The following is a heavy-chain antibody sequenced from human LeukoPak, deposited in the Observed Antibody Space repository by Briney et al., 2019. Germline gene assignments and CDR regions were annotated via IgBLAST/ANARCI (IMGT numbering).Heavy chain of an antibody. J-gene: IGHJ5*02. V-gene: IGHV3-23*01. CDR3: AKDERLYQLPQGFDP. CDR1: GFTFSSYA. Sequence: GGSLRLSCAASGFTFSSYAMSWVRQAPGKGLEWVSAISGSGGSTYYADSVKGRFTISRDNSKNTLYLQMNSLRAEDTAVYYCAKDERLYQLPQGFDPWGQGTLVTVSS. CDR2: ISGSGGST. D-gene: IGHD2-2*01.